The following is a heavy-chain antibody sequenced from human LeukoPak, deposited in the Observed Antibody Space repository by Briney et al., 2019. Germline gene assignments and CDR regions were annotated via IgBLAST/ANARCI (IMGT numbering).Heavy chain of an antibody. CDR1: GFTFSNYW. D-gene: IGHD6-6*01. J-gene: IGHJ4*02. Sequence: GGSLRLSCTASGFTFSNYWMSWVRQAPGKGLECVAYIKEDGSDKNYEDSVKGRFTISRDNAKSSLYLQMNSLRVEDTAVYYCVRGTRSNSFWGQGTQVTVSS. V-gene: IGHV3-7*01. CDR2: IKEDGSDK. CDR3: VRGTRSNSF.